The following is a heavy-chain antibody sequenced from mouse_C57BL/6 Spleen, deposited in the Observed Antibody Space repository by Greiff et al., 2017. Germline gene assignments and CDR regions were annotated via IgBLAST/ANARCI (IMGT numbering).Heavy chain of an antibody. CDR3: ARGYYGSRNQFDY. V-gene: IGHV1-50*01. Sequence: QVQLQQPGAELVKPGASVKLSCKASGYTFTSYWMQWVNQRPGQGLEWIGEIDPSDSYTNYNQKFKGKATLTVDTSSSTAYMQLSSLTSEDSAVYYCARGYYGSRNQFDYWGQGTTLTVSS. CDR1: GYTFTSYW. D-gene: IGHD1-1*01. CDR2: IDPSDSYT. J-gene: IGHJ2*01.